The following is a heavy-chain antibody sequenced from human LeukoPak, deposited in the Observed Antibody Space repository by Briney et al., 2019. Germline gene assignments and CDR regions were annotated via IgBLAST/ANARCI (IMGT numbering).Heavy chain of an antibody. D-gene: IGHD3-10*01. CDR1: GFTFSSYW. CDR3: AKEGAYPIITYDS. V-gene: IGHV3-7*01. CDR2: IKQDGTER. Sequence: GGSLRLSCAASGFTFSSYWLNWVRQAPGKGLEWVANIKQDGTERFYVDSVKGRFTISRDNAKNSLYLQMNSLRAEDTAVYYCAKEGAYPIITYDSWGQGTLVAVSS. J-gene: IGHJ5*01.